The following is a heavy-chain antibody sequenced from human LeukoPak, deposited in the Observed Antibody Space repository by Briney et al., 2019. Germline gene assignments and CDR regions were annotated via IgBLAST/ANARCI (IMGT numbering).Heavy chain of an antibody. V-gene: IGHV1-2*02. Sequence: ASVKVSCKASGYTFTGYNIHWVRQAPGQGLEWLGWVNPNSGVINYAQKFQGRVTMTRDTSISIAYIELSRLRSEDTAVYYCARGSPLKFDPWGQGTLVTVSP. J-gene: IGHJ5*02. CDR1: GYTFTGYN. CDR2: VNPNSGVI. CDR3: ARGSPLKFDP.